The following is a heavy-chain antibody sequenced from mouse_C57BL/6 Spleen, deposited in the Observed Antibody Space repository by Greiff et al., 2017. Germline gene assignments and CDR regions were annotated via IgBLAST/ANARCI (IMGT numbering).Heavy chain of an antibody. J-gene: IGHJ4*01. D-gene: IGHD2-4*01. V-gene: IGHV1-15*01. CDR1: GYTFTDYE. CDR2: IDPETGGT. Sequence: QVQLQQSGAELVRPGASVTLSCKASGYTFTDYEMHWVKQTPVHGLEWIGAIDPETGGTAYNQKFKGKAILTADKSSSTAYMELRSLTSVDSAVYYWTAPIYYDYDGYYAMDDWGQGTSVTVSS. CDR3: TAPIYYDYDGYYAMDD.